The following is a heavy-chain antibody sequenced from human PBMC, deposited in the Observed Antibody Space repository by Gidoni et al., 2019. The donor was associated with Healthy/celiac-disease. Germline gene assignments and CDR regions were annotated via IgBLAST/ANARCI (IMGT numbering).Heavy chain of an antibody. CDR3: ARDLRVTTNYYYYYGMDV. CDR1: GFTFSSYC. Sequence: EVQLVESGGGLVQPGGSLRLSCAASGFTFSSYCMSWVRQAPGKGLEWVANIKQDGSEKYYVDSVKGRFTISRDNAKNSLYLQMNSLRAEDTAVYYCARDLRVTTNYYYYYGMDVWGQGTTVTVSS. V-gene: IGHV3-7*01. D-gene: IGHD4-17*01. CDR2: IKQDGSEK. J-gene: IGHJ6*02.